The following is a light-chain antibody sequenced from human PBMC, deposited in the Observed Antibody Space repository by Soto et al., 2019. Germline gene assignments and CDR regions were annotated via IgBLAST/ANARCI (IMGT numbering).Light chain of an antibody. J-gene: IGKJ2*01. Sequence: DIEMTQSPATLSASVGDRVTITCRASQNISTWLAWYQQKPGKAPKLLIYKASRLQSGVPSRFSGTESGTDFTLTISSLQPDDFAAYYCQQFYSYPYTFGQGTKLEIE. V-gene: IGKV1-5*03. CDR1: QNISTW. CDR3: QQFYSYPYT. CDR2: KAS.